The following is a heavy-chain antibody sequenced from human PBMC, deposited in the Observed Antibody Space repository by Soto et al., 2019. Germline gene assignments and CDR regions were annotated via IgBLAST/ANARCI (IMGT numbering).Heavy chain of an antibody. D-gene: IGHD2-15*01. J-gene: IGHJ6*02. CDR1: GFTVSSNY. V-gene: IGHV3-53*01. CDR3: ARGIGYCSGGSCYHSLFIPYYYYGMDV. CDR2: IYSGGST. Sequence: EVQLVESGGGLIQPGGSLRLSCAASGFTVSSNYMSWVRQAPGKGLEWVSVIYSGGSTYYADSVKGRFTISRDNSKNTLYLQLNSLRAEDPAVYYCARGIGYCSGGSCYHSLFIPYYYYGMDVWGQGTTVTVSS.